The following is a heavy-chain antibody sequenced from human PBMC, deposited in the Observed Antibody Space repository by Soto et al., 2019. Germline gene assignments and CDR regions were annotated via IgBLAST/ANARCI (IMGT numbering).Heavy chain of an antibody. CDR2: IYHSGST. J-gene: IGHJ6*03. D-gene: IGHD3-3*01. Sequence: SETLSLTCAVSSGSISSSNWWSWVRQPPGKGLEWIGEIYHSGSTNYNPSLKSRVTISVDKSKNQFSLKLSSVTAADTAVYYCARTSPQTYYDFWSGPHRGFYVDVWGKGTTVTAP. CDR3: ARTSPQTYYDFWSGPHRGFYVDV. CDR1: SGSISSSNW. V-gene: IGHV4-4*02.